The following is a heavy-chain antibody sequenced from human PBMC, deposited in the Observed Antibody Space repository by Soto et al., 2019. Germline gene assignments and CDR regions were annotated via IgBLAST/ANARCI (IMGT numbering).Heavy chain of an antibody. D-gene: IGHD6-13*01. CDR3: ARQIAATGTAGTFDY. J-gene: IGHJ4*02. CDR1: GDSVSSNSAA. CDR2: TYYRSTWSN. Sequence: QVQLQQSGPGLVKPSQTLSLTCAISGDSVSSNSAAWTWIRQSPSRGLEWLGRTYYRSTWSNDYAISVKSRITIHPDTSNNQFSLHLNSVTPEDTAVYYCARQIAATGTAGTFDYWGQGTLVTVSS. V-gene: IGHV6-1*01.